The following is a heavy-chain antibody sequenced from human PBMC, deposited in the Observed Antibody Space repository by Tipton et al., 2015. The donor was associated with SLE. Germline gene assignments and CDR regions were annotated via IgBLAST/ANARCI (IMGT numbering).Heavy chain of an antibody. V-gene: IGHV5-51*03. J-gene: IGHJ4*02. D-gene: IGHD6-6*01. Sequence: QLVQSGVEVKKPGDSLKIPCKGSGYSFTTYWIGWVRQMPGKGLEWMGIIYPDDSDTKYSPSFQGQVTISADKSFRTAYLQWSSLKASDTAMYYCARSFGSSSEGYFDYWGQGTLVTVSS. CDR3: ARSFGSSSEGYFDY. CDR2: IYPDDSDT. CDR1: GYSFTTYW.